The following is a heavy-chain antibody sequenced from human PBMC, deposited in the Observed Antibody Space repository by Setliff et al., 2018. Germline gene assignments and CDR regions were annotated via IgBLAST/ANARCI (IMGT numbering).Heavy chain of an antibody. V-gene: IGHV3-7*01. Sequence: HPGGSLRLSCAASGFTFSRYWMSWVRQAPGKGLEWVANIKQDGSEKYYVDSVKGRFTISRDNAKNSLYLQMNSLRAEDTAVYYCARDGGEYRGQGTLVTVSS. CDR2: IKQDGSEK. J-gene: IGHJ4*02. CDR1: GFTFSRYW. D-gene: IGHD3-16*01. CDR3: ARDGGEY.